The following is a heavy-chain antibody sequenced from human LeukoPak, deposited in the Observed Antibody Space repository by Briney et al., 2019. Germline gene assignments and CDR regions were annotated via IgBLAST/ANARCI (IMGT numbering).Heavy chain of an antibody. J-gene: IGHJ6*02. D-gene: IGHD2-2*01. V-gene: IGHV1-2*02. CDR2: INPNSGGT. CDR1: GYTFTGYY. CDR3: ARDRADIVVVPAAKAYYYGMDV. Sequence: EASVKVSCKASGYTFTGYYMHWVRQAPGQGLEWMGWINPNSGGTNYAQKLQGRVTMTTDTSTSTAYMELRSLRSDDTAVYYCARDRADIVVVPAAKAYYYGMDVWGQGTTVTVSS.